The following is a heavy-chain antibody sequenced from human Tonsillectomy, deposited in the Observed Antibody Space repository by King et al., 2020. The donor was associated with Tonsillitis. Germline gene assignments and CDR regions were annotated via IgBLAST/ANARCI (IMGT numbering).Heavy chain of an antibody. CDR3: AKSIGWGSDRGYFDY. D-gene: IGHD7-27*01. V-gene: IGHV3-23*04. CDR2: ISGSGGST. Sequence: EVQLVESGGGLVQPGGSLRLSCAASGFTFSSYAMSWVRQAPGKGLEWVSAISGSGGSTYYADSVKGRFTISRDNSKNTLYLQMNSLRAEEKAIYYCAKSIGWGSDRGYFDYWGQGTLVTVSS. J-gene: IGHJ4*02. CDR1: GFTFSSYA.